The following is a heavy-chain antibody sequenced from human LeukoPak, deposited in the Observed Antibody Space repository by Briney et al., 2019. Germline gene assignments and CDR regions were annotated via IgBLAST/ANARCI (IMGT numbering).Heavy chain of an antibody. CDR2: ISGSGGVT. CDR1: GFTFSSYA. J-gene: IGHJ4*02. CDR3: ARALSSSYYYGEDY. Sequence: PGRSLRLSCAVSGFTFSSYAMSWVRHAPGKGLEWVSVISGSGGVTYYADSVKGRFTISRDNSKSTLYLQMNSLRAEDTALYYCARALSSSYYYGEDYWGQGTLVTVSS. V-gene: IGHV3-23*01. D-gene: IGHD3-22*01.